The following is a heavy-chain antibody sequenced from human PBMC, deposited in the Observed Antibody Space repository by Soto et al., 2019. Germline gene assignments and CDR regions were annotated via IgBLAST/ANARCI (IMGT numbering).Heavy chain of an antibody. V-gene: IGHV2-26*01. Sequence: QVTLKESGPVLVKPTETLTLTCTVSGFSLSNARLGVSWIRQPPVKALEWLAHIFSNDEKSYSTSLKSRLTNTKDTSKSQLVLNTTNMDPGDTATYFCARIRDRYNLDFDYWGQRTLVTVSS. CDR2: IFSNDEK. CDR1: GFSLSNARLG. D-gene: IGHD5-12*01. J-gene: IGHJ4*02. CDR3: ARIRDRYNLDFDY.